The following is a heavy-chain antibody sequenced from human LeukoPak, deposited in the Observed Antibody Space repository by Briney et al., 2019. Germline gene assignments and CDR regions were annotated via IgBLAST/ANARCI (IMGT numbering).Heavy chain of an antibody. CDR2: ISYDGSNK. D-gene: IGHD3-10*01. V-gene: IGHV3-30*04. J-gene: IGHJ4*02. CDR3: ARSPSYYYGSGPYYFDY. Sequence: PGGSLRLSCAASGFTFSSYAMHWVRQAPGKGLEWVAVISYDGSNKYYADSVKGRFTISRDNSKNTLYLQMNSLRAEDTAVYYCARSPSYYYGSGPYYFDYWGQGTLVTVSS. CDR1: GFTFSSYA.